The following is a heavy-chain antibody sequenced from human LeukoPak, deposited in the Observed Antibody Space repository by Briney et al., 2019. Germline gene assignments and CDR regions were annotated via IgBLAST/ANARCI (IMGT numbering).Heavy chain of an antibody. CDR3: ARDQLNGSYYHYYMDV. Sequence: ASEALSLTCTVSGGSISSYYWSWIRQPAGKGLEWIGRIYTSGSTNYNPSLKSRVTMSVDTSKNQFSLKLSSVTAPDTAVYYCARDQLNGSYYHYYMDVWGKGTTVTVSS. CDR1: GGSISSYY. V-gene: IGHV4-4*07. D-gene: IGHD6-6*01. CDR2: IYTSGST. J-gene: IGHJ6*03.